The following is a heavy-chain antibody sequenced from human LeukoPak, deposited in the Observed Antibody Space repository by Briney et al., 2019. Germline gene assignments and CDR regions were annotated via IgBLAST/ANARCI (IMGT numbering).Heavy chain of an antibody. CDR3: AKGRDKYQLLSKNWFDP. J-gene: IGHJ5*02. CDR1: GFTFDDYA. CDR2: ISGSI. D-gene: IGHD2-2*01. Sequence: GRSLRLSCAASGFTFDDYAMHWVRQAPGKGLEWVSGISGSIGYADSVKGRFTISSDNAKNSLYLQMNSLRAEDTALYYCAKGRDKYQLLSKNWFDPWGQGTLVTVSS. V-gene: IGHV3-9*01.